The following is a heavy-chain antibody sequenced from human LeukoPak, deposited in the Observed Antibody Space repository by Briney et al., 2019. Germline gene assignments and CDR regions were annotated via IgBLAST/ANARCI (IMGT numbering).Heavy chain of an antibody. CDR2: IKQDGSEK. CDR3: ARGAGFAEPLPDY. CDR1: GFPLRNYW. D-gene: IGHD1-14*01. J-gene: IGHJ4*02. Sequence: GGSLRLSCAASGFPLRNYWMSWVRQAPGKGLEWVANIKQDGSEKNYVDSVKGRFTISTDNARNSLYLQMNSLRADDTAVYYCARGAGFAEPLPDYWGQGTLVTVSS. V-gene: IGHV3-7*01.